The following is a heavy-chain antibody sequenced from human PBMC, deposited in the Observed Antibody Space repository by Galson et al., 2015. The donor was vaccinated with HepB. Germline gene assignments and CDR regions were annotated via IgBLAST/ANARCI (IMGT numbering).Heavy chain of an antibody. V-gene: IGHV3-33*01. CDR2: IWYDGSNK. J-gene: IGHJ4*02. D-gene: IGHD6-13*01. Sequence: SLRLSCAASGFTFSSYGMNWVRQAPGKGLEWVAVIWYDGSNKYYADSVKGRFTISRDNSKNTLYLQMNSLRAEATAVYYCASDLAAAEDWGQGTLVTVSS. CDR1: GFTFSSYG. CDR3: ASDLAAAED.